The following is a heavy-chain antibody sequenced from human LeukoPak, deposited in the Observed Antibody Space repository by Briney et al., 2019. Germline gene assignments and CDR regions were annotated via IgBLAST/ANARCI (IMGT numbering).Heavy chain of an antibody. D-gene: IGHD2-2*01. CDR1: GFTFTSYA. CDR2: ISTDGKST. J-gene: IGHJ6*02. V-gene: IGHV3-74*01. Sequence: GGSLRLSCAASGFTFTSYAMNWVRQAPGKGLMWVSLISTDGKSTRYAESVKGRFTISRDNAKNALYLQMDILRVEDTAPYFCVRDYQFIQEVWGQGTTVTVSS. CDR3: VRDYQFIQEV.